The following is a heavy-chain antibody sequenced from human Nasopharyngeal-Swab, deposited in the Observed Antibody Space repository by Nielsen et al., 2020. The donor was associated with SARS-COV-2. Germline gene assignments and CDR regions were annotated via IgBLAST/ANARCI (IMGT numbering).Heavy chain of an antibody. CDR3: ARDGLDYDFWSAYFMDV. V-gene: IGHV3-21*01. J-gene: IGHJ6*02. CDR2: ISSSSSYI. CDR1: GFTFNNYN. D-gene: IGHD3-3*01. Sequence: GESLKISCAASGFTFNNYNFNWVRQAPRKRLEWVSSISSSSSYIYYADSVKGRFTISRDNAKNSLYLQMNSLRAEDTAVYYCARDGLDYDFWSAYFMDVWGQGTTVTVSS.